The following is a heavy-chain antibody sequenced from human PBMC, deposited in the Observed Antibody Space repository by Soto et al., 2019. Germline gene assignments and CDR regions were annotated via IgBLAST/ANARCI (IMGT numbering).Heavy chain of an antibody. V-gene: IGHV3-74*01. D-gene: IGHD3-16*01. J-gene: IGHJ6*02. CDR1: GFTFSRYW. Sequence: GGSLRLSCAASGFTFSRYWMHWVRQAPGKGLVWVSRISSYGSETHYADSVKGRFTISRDNAKNTLYLQMKSLKADDTAVYYCASNYAYAEGYYWYGIDVWGQGTTVTVSS. CDR3: ASNYAYAEGYYWYGIDV. CDR2: ISSYGSET.